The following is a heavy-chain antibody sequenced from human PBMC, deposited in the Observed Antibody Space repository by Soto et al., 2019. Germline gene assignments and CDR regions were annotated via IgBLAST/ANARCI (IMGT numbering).Heavy chain of an antibody. V-gene: IGHV4-39*01. CDR1: GGSISSGGYY. CDR3: ARQGPVVVPRDYYYYMDV. CDR2: IYYSGST. Sequence: SETLSLTCTVSGGSISSGGYYWSWIRQHPGKGLEWIGYIYYSGSTYYNPSLKSRVTISVDTSKNQFSLKLSSVTAADTAVYYCARQGPVVVPRDYYYYMDVWGKGTTVTVSS. J-gene: IGHJ6*03. D-gene: IGHD2-2*01.